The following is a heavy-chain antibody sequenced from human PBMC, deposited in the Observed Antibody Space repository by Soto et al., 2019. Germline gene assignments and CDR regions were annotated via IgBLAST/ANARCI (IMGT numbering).Heavy chain of an antibody. CDR2: INHSGST. J-gene: IGHJ6*02. D-gene: IGHD3-16*01. CDR1: GGSFSGYY. CDR3: ARAGLRLHYYYGMDV. V-gene: IGHV4-34*01. Sequence: SETLSLTCAVYGGSFSGYYWTWIRQPPGTGLEWIGEINHSGSTNYNPSLKSRVTISVDTSKNQFSLKLSSVTAADTAVYYCARAGLRLHYYYGMDVWGQGTTVTVSS.